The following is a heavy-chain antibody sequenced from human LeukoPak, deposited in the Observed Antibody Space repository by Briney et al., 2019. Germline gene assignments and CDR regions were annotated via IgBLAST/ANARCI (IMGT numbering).Heavy chain of an antibody. Sequence: PSETLSLTCAVYGGSFSDYYWSWIRQPPGKGLKWIGEINHSGSTNYNPSLKSRVTISVDTSKNQFSLKLSYVTAADTAVYYCARSQGQYDFWSGYYHPYSDYWGQGTLVTVSS. J-gene: IGHJ4*02. CDR2: INHSGST. CDR1: GGSFSDYY. CDR3: ARSQGQYDFWSGYYHPYSDY. V-gene: IGHV4-34*01. D-gene: IGHD3-3*01.